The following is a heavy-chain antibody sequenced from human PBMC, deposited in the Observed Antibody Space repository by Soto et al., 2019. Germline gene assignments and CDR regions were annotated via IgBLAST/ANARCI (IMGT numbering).Heavy chain of an antibody. J-gene: IGHJ4*02. Sequence: SETLSLTCTVSGGSISSYYWSWIRQPPGKGLEWIGYIYYSGSTNYNPSLKSRVTISVDTSKNQFSLKLSSVTAADTAVYYCARLRDILTGYYPYYFDYWGQGTLVTVSS. CDR3: ARLRDILTGYYPYYFDY. CDR2: IYYSGST. D-gene: IGHD3-9*01. CDR1: GGSISSYY. V-gene: IGHV4-59*01.